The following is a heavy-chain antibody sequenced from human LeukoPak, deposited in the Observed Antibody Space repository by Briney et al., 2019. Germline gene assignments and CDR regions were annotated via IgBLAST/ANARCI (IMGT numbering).Heavy chain of an antibody. D-gene: IGHD1-7*01. CDR2: MNPNSGNT. J-gene: IGHJ4*02. V-gene: IGHV1-8*01. Sequence: ASVKVSCKASGYTFTSYDINWVRQATGQGLEWMGWMNPNSGNTGYAQKFQGRATMTRNTSISTAYMELSSLRSEDTAVYYCAGNWNYSYFDYWGQGTLVTVSS. CDR3: AGNWNYSYFDY. CDR1: GYTFTSYD.